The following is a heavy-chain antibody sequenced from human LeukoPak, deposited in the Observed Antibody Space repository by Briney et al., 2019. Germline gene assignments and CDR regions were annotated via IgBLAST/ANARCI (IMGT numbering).Heavy chain of an antibody. J-gene: IGHJ4*02. V-gene: IGHV3-7*03. D-gene: IGHD2-15*01. CDR2: IKKDGSEK. Sequence: EWVASIKKDGSEKYYVYSVKGRFTISRDNGKNSLFLQMDSLRADDTAVYYCARGGYQYVNYWGQGILVTVSS. CDR3: ARGGYQYVNY.